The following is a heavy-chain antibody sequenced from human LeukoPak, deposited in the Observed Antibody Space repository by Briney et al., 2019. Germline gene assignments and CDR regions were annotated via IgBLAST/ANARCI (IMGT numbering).Heavy chain of an antibody. D-gene: IGHD3-3*01. CDR2: IRYDGSNK. CDR1: GFTFSSYG. Sequence: GGSLRLSCAASGFTFSSYGMHWVRQAPGKGLEWVAFIRYDGSNKYYADSVKGRFTISRDNSKNTLYLQMNSLRAEDTAVYYCARDRFLEKEFDYWGQGTLVTVSS. V-gene: IGHV3-30*02. CDR3: ARDRFLEKEFDY. J-gene: IGHJ4*02.